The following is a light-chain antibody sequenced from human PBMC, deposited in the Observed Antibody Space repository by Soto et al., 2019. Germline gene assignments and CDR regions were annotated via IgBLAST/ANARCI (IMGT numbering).Light chain of an antibody. Sequence: EIVMTQSPATLSVSPGERATLSCRASQSVSSNLAWYQQKPGQASRLLIYGASTRATGIPTRFSGSGSGTEFTLTISSLQSEDFAVYYCQQYIDWPYTFGQGTKVEIK. V-gene: IGKV3-15*01. J-gene: IGKJ2*01. CDR3: QQYIDWPYT. CDR2: GAS. CDR1: QSVSSN.